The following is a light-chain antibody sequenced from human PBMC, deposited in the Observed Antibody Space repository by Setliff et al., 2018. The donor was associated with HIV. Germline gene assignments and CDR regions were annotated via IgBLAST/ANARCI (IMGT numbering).Light chain of an antibody. V-gene: IGLV2-11*01. CDR3: CSYTSSTTRVV. CDR2: DVT. J-gene: IGLJ2*01. Sequence: QSALTQPRSVSGSPGQSVTFSCTGSSSDIGAYNYVSWYQQHPGKAPKLIIYDVTKRPSGVPDRFSGSKSGDTASLTISGLQSEDEADYYCCSYTSSTTRVVFGGGTKVTVL. CDR1: SSDIGAYNY.